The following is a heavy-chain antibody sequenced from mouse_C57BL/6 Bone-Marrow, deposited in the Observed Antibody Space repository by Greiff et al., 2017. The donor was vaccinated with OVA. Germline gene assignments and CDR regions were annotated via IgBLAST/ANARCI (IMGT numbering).Heavy chain of an antibody. D-gene: IGHD2-2*01. CDR3: TTYGYDVGYAMDY. Sequence: EVQLQESGAELVRPGASVKLSCTASGFTIKDDYMHWVKQRPEQGLEWIGWIDPENGDTEYASKFQGKATITADTSSNTAYLQLSSLTSEDTAVYYCTTYGYDVGYAMDYWGQGTSVTVSS. V-gene: IGHV14-4*01. CDR1: GFTIKDDY. J-gene: IGHJ4*01. CDR2: IDPENGDT.